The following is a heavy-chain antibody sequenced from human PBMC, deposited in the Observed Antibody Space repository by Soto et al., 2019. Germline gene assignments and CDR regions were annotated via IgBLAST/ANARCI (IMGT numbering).Heavy chain of an antibody. CDR3: ARYYYDSSGYYYWFDP. CDR2: IYYSGST. CDR1: GGSISSGDYY. Sequence: SETLSLTCTVSGGSISSGDYYWSWIRQPPGKGLEWIGYIYYSGSTYYNPSLKSRVTISVDTSKNQFSLKLSSVTAADTAVYYCARYYYDSSGYYYWFDPRGQGTLVTVSS. J-gene: IGHJ5*02. D-gene: IGHD3-22*01. V-gene: IGHV4-30-4*01.